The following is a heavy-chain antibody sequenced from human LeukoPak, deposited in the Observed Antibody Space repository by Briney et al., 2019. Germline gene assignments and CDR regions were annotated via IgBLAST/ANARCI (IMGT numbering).Heavy chain of an antibody. CDR3: AKGRALWTYDFDS. CDR2: IGDSGDKS. CDR1: GFTYSRYA. J-gene: IGHJ4*02. V-gene: IGHV3-23*01. Sequence: GGSLRLSCAASGFTYSRYAMTWVRRAPGKGLEWVSTIGDSGDKSYYPDSVKGRFTISRDLSKDTLFLEMHNLRAEDTAVYYCAKGRALWTYDFDSWGQGTLVTVSS. D-gene: IGHD3/OR15-3a*01.